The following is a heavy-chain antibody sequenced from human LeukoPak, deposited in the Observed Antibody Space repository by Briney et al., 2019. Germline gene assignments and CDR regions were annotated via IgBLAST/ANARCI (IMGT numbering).Heavy chain of an antibody. Sequence: SETLSLTCTVSGGSISSGGYYWSWIRQPPGKGLEWIGYIYYSGSTNYNPSLKSRVTISVDTSKNQFSLKLSSVTAADTAVYYCASGAVAGTADYWGQGTLVTVSS. J-gene: IGHJ4*02. D-gene: IGHD6-19*01. CDR1: GGSISSGGYY. CDR3: ASGAVAGTADY. CDR2: IYYSGST. V-gene: IGHV4-61*08.